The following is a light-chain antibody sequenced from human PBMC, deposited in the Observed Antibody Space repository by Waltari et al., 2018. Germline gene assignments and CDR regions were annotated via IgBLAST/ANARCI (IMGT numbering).Light chain of an antibody. Sequence: EIVLTQSPGTLSLSPGERATLSCRASQSVDSSYLAWYQQKPGQAPRLLIFGASSRATGTPDTFSGSGSGTDFTFTISRVEPDDFAVYYCQLCGSSPPNTFGQGTKLEI. CDR1: QSVDSSY. CDR3: QLCGSSPPNT. V-gene: IGKV3-20*01. CDR2: GAS. J-gene: IGKJ2*01.